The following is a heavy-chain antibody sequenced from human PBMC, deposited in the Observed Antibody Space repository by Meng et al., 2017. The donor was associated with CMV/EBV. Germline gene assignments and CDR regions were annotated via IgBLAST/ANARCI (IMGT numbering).Heavy chain of an antibody. Sequence: GESLKISCAASGFTFSSYWMHWVRQAPGKGLVWVSRINSDGSSTSYADSVKGRFTISRDNAKNTPYLQMNSLRAEDTAVYYCASNYDLNYYYYYGMDVWGQGTTVTVSS. V-gene: IGHV3-74*01. J-gene: IGHJ6*02. CDR1: GFTFSSYW. CDR3: ASNYDLNYYYYYGMDV. CDR2: INSDGSST. D-gene: IGHD3-3*01.